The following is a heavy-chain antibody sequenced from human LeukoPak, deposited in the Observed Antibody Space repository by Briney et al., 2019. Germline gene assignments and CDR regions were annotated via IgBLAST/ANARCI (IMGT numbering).Heavy chain of an antibody. CDR1: GGSISSYY. V-gene: IGHV4-59*12. J-gene: IGHJ4*02. Sequence: SETLSLTCTVSGGSISSYYWSWIRQPPGKGLEWIGYIHYSGSTHYNPSLKSRATISVDTSKNQFSLRLSSVTAADTAVYYCARARDGSYYGIDYWGQGTLVTVSS. CDR2: IHYSGST. CDR3: ARARDGSYYGIDY. D-gene: IGHD1-26*01.